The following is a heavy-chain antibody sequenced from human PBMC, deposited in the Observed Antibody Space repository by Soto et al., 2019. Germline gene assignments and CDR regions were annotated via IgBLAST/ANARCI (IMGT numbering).Heavy chain of an antibody. Sequence: PVGSLRLSCAASELTFSSYEMNWVRQDPGKGLEWVSYISSSGSTIYYADSVKGRFTISRDNAKNSLYLQMNSLRAEDTAVYYCYATPLLWSGYYSNVPRDYWGQGTLVTVSS. CDR1: ELTFSSYE. V-gene: IGHV3-48*03. CDR3: YATPLLWSGYYSNVPRDY. J-gene: IGHJ4*02. CDR2: ISSSGSTI. D-gene: IGHD3-3*01.